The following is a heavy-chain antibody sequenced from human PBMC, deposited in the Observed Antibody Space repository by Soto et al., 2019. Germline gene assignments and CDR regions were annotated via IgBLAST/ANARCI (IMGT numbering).Heavy chain of an antibody. Sequence: SETLSLTCAVSGGSISSSDWWRWVRQPPGKGLEWIGEIYHSGSTNYNPSLKRRVTISVDKSKNQFSLKLSSVTAADTAVYYCARAHYGDYGYGMDVWGQGTTVTVSS. V-gene: IGHV4-4*02. CDR1: GGSISSSDW. J-gene: IGHJ6*02. CDR3: ARAHYGDYGYGMDV. D-gene: IGHD4-17*01. CDR2: IYHSGST.